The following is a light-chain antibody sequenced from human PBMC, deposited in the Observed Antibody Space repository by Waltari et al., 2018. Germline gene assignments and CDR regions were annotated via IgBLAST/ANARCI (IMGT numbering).Light chain of an antibody. CDR1: QSIPRW. CDR3: QHYDSYSAT. CDR2: KAS. Sequence: DIQMTQSPSTLSASVGDRVTITCRASQSIPRWLAWYQQKPGKAPKLLIYKASILESGVSSRFSGGGAETEFTLTISSLQPDDFATYDCQHYDSYSATFGGGTKVEIK. V-gene: IGKV1-5*03. J-gene: IGKJ4*02.